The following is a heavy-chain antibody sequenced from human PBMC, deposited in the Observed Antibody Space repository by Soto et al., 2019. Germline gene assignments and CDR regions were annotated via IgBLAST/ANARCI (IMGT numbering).Heavy chain of an antibody. Sequence: PSETLSLTCAVYGGSFSGYYWSWIRQPPGKGLEWIGEINHSGSTNYNPSLKSRVTISVDTSKNQFSLKLSSVTAADTAVYYCARCRYYYYMDVWGKGTTVTVSS. J-gene: IGHJ6*03. CDR2: INHSGST. CDR1: GGSFSGYY. CDR3: ARCRYYYYMDV. V-gene: IGHV4-34*01.